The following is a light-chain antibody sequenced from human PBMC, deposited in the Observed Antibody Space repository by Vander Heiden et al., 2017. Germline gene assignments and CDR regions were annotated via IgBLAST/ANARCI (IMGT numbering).Light chain of an antibody. CDR3: QQYGSSRLT. V-gene: IGKV3-20*01. J-gene: IGKJ4*01. Sequence: IVLTQSPGTLSLSPGERPTLSCRASQSVSSSYLAWYQQKPGQAPRLLIYGASSRATDIPDRFSGSGSGTDFTLTISRLEPEDFAVYYCQQYGSSRLTFGGGTKVEIK. CDR2: GAS. CDR1: QSVSSSY.